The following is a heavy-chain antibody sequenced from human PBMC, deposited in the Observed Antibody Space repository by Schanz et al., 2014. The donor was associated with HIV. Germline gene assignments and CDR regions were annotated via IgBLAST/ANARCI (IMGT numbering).Heavy chain of an antibody. CDR2: IVPIFGTT. V-gene: IGHV1-69*01. J-gene: IGHJ6*02. D-gene: IGHD2-21*02. Sequence: QVQLVQSGAEVKKPGSSVKVSCKASGGTFSIYAISWVRQAPGQGLEWMGGIVPIFGTTNYAQRFQGRVSITADESTSTAYMELSGLRSEDTAVYYCTRAYCGADCSRFYFYGTDVWGQGTTVTVSS. CDR1: GGTFSIYA. CDR3: TRAYCGADCSRFYFYGTDV.